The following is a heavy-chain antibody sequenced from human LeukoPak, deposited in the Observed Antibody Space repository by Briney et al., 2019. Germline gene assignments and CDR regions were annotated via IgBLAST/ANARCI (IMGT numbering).Heavy chain of an antibody. CDR2: MSHDGNDK. CDR1: GFTFRRSG. V-gene: IGHV3-30*18. D-gene: IGHD1-7*01. CDR3: AKAQGNLVNFYAYGMDV. Sequence: GGSLRLSCLASGFTFRRSGLHWVRQAPGTGLEWVAGMSHDGNDKYSADFVAARFTIPRDTSNNTLYLTMSSLPTEHRAVHYCAKAQGNLVNFYAYGMDVWGHGTTVTVSS. J-gene: IGHJ6*02.